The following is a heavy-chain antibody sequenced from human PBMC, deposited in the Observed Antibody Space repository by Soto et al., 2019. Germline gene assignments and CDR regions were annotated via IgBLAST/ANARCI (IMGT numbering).Heavy chain of an antibody. V-gene: IGHV3-74*01. CDR2: INSDGSST. D-gene: IGHD3-3*01. J-gene: IGHJ4*02. Sequence: EVQLVESGGGLVQPGGSLRLSCAASGFTFSSYWMHWVRQAPGKGLVWVSRINSDGSSTSYADSVKGRFTISRDNAKNTLYLHRNSLRAEDTAVYYCAREHYDFWSGHKRQEIYYFDYWGQGTLVTVSS. CDR3: AREHYDFWSGHKRQEIYYFDY. CDR1: GFTFSSYW.